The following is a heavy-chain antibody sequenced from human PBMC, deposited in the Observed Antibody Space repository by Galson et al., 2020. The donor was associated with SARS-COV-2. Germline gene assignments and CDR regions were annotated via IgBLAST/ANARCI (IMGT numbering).Heavy chain of an antibody. J-gene: IGHJ5*02. CDR2: ISGSGSST. V-gene: IGHV3-23*01. Sequence: TGGSLRLSCAASGFTFRNYAMSWVRQAPGKGLEWVSAISGSGSSTDYADSVKGRFTISRDNSKNTLYLQMNSLRDEDTAVYYCAKDGALVGGESNWFDPWGQGALVTVSS. D-gene: IGHD2-21*01. CDR1: GFTFRNYA. CDR3: AKDGALVGGESNWFDP.